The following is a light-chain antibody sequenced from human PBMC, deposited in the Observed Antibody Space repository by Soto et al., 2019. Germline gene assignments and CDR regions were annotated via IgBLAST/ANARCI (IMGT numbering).Light chain of an antibody. CDR1: QSVNFY. CDR3: QQYGDSPVT. V-gene: IGKV3-20*01. Sequence: EIVLTQSPGTLSLSPGERATLSCRASQSVNFYLAWYQQKPGQAPRLLISDASSRATDVPDRFSGSGSGTDFTLTISRLEPEDFAVYYCQQYGDSPVTFGQGTKVDI. J-gene: IGKJ1*01. CDR2: DAS.